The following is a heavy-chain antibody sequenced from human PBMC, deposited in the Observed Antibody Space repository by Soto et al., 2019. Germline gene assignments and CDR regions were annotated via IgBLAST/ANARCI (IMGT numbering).Heavy chain of an antibody. D-gene: IGHD1-26*01. Sequence: EVQLLESGGGLVQPGGSLRLSCAASGFTFNNYAMSWVRQAPGKGLEWVSAIGGSGGNTYYADSVKGRFTISRDNSXXTLYLQMIGLRAEDTAVYYCAKETSLSGRYYGMDVWGQGTTVTVSS. CDR3: AKETSLSGRYYGMDV. CDR2: IGGSGGNT. V-gene: IGHV3-23*01. J-gene: IGHJ6*02. CDR1: GFTFNNYA.